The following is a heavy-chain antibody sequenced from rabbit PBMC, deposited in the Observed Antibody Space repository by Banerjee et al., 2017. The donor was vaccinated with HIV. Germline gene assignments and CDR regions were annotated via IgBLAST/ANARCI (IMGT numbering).Heavy chain of an antibody. D-gene: IGHD1-1*01. Sequence: QSLEESGGDLVKPGASLTLTCTASGFSFSSSYWICWVRQAPGKGLEWIACIDTSGGSTYYASWAKGRSTISKTSSTTVTLQMTSLTAADTATYFCARDRDASGGGWAYAYFDLWGQGTLVT. V-gene: IGHV1S40*01. J-gene: IGHJ4*01. CDR2: IDTSGGST. CDR3: ARDRDASGGGWAYAYFDL. CDR1: GFSFSSSYW.